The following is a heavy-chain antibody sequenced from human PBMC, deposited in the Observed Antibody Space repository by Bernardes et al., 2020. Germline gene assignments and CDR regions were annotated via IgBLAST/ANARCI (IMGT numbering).Heavy chain of an antibody. CDR2: INWNGGST. J-gene: IGHJ6*02. V-gene: IGHV3-20*01. CDR1: GFTFDDYG. Sequence: GGSLRLSCAASGFTFDDYGMSWVRQAPGKGLEWVSGINWNGGSTGYADSVKGRFTISRDNAKNSLYLQMNSLRAEDTALYHCARVSSSGWRGYGMDVWGQGTTVTVSS. CDR3: ARVSSSGWRGYGMDV. D-gene: IGHD6-19*01.